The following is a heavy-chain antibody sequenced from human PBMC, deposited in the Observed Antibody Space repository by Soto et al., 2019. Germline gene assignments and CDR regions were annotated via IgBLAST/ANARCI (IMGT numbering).Heavy chain of an antibody. D-gene: IGHD1-26*01. CDR2: IIHSEST. CDR3: ARKSPTDGRWEFANYYGMDV. V-gene: IGHV4-34*12. J-gene: IGHJ6*02. Sequence: SETLSLTGAVYGGSFSAYYWSWVRQPPGKGLEWIGEIIHSESTKYNPSLKSRVTISVDTSKNQFSLKLSSVTDADTAVYYCARKSPTDGRWEFANYYGMDVWGQGTPVTVSS. CDR1: GGSFSAYY.